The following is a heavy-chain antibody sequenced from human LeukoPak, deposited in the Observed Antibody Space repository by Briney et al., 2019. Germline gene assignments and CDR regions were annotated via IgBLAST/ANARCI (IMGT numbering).Heavy chain of an antibody. J-gene: IGHJ4*02. CDR1: GFTFDDYA. D-gene: IGHD5-24*01. V-gene: IGHV3-9*01. CDR3: AKDGRWLQLEYYFDY. CDR2: IGWNSGSI. Sequence: GGSLRLSCAASGFTFDDYAMHWVRQAPGKGLEWVSTIGWNSGSIGYADSVKGRFTISRDNAKNSLYLQMNSLRAEDTAFYYCAKDGRWLQLEYYFDYWGQGTLVTVSS.